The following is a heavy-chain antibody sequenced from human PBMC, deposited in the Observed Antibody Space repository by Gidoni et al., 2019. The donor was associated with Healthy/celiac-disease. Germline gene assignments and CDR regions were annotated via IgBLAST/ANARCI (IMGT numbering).Heavy chain of an antibody. CDR2: IKSKTDGGTT. CDR3: TTDRYYYDSSGYYYTKKNDY. CDR1: GFTFSNAW. V-gene: IGHV3-15*01. J-gene: IGHJ4*02. D-gene: IGHD3-22*01. Sequence: EVQLVESGGGLVKPGGSLRLSCAASGFTFSNAWMRWVRQAPGKGLEWVGRIKSKTDGGTTDYAAPVKGRFTISRDDSKNTLYLQMNSLKTEDTAVYYCTTDRYYYDSSGYYYTKKNDYWGQGTLVTVSS.